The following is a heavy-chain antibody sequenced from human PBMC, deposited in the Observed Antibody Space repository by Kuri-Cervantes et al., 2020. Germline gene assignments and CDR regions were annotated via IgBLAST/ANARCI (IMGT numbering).Heavy chain of an antibody. J-gene: IGHJ5*02. V-gene: IGHV4-61*02. CDR3: ARTWIQLWLGWFDP. D-gene: IGHD5-18*01. CDR1: GGSISSGSYY. Sequence: SETLSLTCTVSGGSISSGSYYWSWIRQPAGKGLEWIGRIYTSGSTNYNPSLKSRVTISVDTSKNQFSLKLSSVTAADTAVYYCARTWIQLWLGWFDPWGQGTLVTVSS. CDR2: IYTSGST.